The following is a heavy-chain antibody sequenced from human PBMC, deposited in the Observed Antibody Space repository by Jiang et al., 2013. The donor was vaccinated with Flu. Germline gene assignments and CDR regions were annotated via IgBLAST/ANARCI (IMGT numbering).Heavy chain of an antibody. CDR3: ARLESMVRDYGMDV. V-gene: IGHV5-10-1*01. D-gene: IGHD3-10*01. CDR1: GYSFTTYW. J-gene: IGHJ6*02. CDR2: IDPRDSYT. Sequence: GAEVKKPGESLRISCKGSGYSFTTYWISWVRQMPGKGLEWMGRIDPRDSYTEYSPSFQGHVTISADKSINTAYLQWNSLKASDTAMYYCARLESMVRDYGMDVWGQGTMVTVSS.